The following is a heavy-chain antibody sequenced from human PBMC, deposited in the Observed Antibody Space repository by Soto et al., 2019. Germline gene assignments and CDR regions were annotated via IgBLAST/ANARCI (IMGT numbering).Heavy chain of an antibody. CDR3: AKDVGLGYCSGGSCLHWFDP. J-gene: IGHJ5*02. D-gene: IGHD2-15*01. CDR1: GFTFSSYA. CDR2: ISGSGGST. Sequence: PGESLRLSCAASGFTFSSYAMSWVRQAPGKGLEWVSAISGSGGSTYYADSVKGRFTISRDNSKNTLYLQMNSLRAEDTAVYYCAKDVGLGYCSGGSCLHWFDPWGQGTLVTVSS. V-gene: IGHV3-23*01.